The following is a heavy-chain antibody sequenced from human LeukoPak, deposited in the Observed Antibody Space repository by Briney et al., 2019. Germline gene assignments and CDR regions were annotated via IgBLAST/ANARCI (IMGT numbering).Heavy chain of an antibody. J-gene: IGHJ4*02. CDR2: ISGSGGST. D-gene: IGHD3-9*01. CDR3: AKAMGSQTGFAYYFDY. Sequence: GGSLRLSCAASGFTFSSYAMSWVRQAPGKGLEWVSAISGSGGSTYYADSVKGRLIISRDNSKNTLSLQMNSLRAEDTAVYYCAKAMGSQTGFAYYFDYWGQGTLVTVSS. V-gene: IGHV3-23*01. CDR1: GFTFSSYA.